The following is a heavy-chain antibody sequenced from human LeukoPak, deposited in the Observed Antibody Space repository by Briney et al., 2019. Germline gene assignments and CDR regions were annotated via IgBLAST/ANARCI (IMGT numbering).Heavy chain of an antibody. J-gene: IGHJ4*02. CDR3: ARVGDSSGSYDY. V-gene: IGHV3-13*01. Sequence: GGSLRLSCAASGFTFSSYDMHWVRQAPGKGLERVSAIGTAGDTYYPGSVKGRFTISRENAKNSLYLQMNSLRAGDTAVYYCARVGDSSGSYDYCGQGTLVTVSS. CDR2: IGTAGDT. D-gene: IGHD3-22*01. CDR1: GFTFSSYD.